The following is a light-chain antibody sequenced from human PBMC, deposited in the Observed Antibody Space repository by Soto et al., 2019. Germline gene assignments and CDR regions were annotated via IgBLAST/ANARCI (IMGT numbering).Light chain of an antibody. CDR2: YDS. V-gene: IGLV3-21*04. CDR3: QVWDGSSDHVL. J-gene: IGLJ2*01. CDR1: NIGSKN. Sequence: SYELTQPPSVSVAPGKTARITWGGDNIGSKNVHWYQQRPGQAPVWVIYYDSDRPSGMPERFSGSNSGNTATLTISRVEAGDEADYYCQVWDGSSDHVLFGGGTKLTVL.